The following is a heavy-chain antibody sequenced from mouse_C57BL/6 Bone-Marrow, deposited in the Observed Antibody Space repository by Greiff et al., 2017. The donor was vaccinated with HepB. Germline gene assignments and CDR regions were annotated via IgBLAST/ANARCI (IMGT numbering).Heavy chain of an antibody. V-gene: IGHV1-69*01. CDR2: IDPSDSYT. CDR3: ARFYYDPYSYAMDY. Sequence: QVQLQQPGAELVMPGASVKLSCKASGYTFTSYWMHWVKQRPGQGLEWIGEIDPSDSYTNYNQKFKGKSTLTVDKSSSTAYMQLSSLTSEDSAVYYCARFYYDPYSYAMDYWGQGTSVTVSS. CDR1: GYTFTSYW. J-gene: IGHJ4*01. D-gene: IGHD2-4*01.